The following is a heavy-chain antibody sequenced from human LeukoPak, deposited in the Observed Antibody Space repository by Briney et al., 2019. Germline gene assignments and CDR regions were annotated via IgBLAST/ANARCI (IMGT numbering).Heavy chain of an antibody. Sequence: SETLSLTCTVSGGSISSYYWSWIRQPAGKGLEWIGRIYTSGSTNYNPSLKSRVTMSVDTSKNQFSLKMSFVTAADTAVYYGARGAAAGYYYYYYYMDVWGKGTTVTISS. CDR3: ARGAAAGYYYYYYYMDV. J-gene: IGHJ6*03. CDR1: GGSISSYY. D-gene: IGHD6-13*01. CDR2: IYTSGST. V-gene: IGHV4-4*07.